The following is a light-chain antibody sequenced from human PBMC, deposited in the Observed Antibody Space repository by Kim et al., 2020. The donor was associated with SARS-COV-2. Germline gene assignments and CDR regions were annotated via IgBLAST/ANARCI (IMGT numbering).Light chain of an antibody. J-gene: IGLJ1*01. Sequence: PGQRLTIAWSGSSTNIGSNTVNWYQQLPGTAPKLLIYSNNQRPSGVPDRFSGSKSGTSASLAISGLQSEDEADYYCAAWDDSLNYVFGTGTKVTVL. CDR2: SNN. V-gene: IGLV1-44*01. CDR1: STNIGSNT. CDR3: AAWDDSLNYV.